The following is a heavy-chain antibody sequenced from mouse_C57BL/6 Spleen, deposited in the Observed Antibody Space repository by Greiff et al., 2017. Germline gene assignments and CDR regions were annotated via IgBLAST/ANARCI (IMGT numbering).Heavy chain of an antibody. CDR3: AREGSSCPAWFAY. D-gene: IGHD3-2*02. Sequence: QVQLQQSGAELVRPGTSVKVSCKASGYAFTNYLIEWVKQRPGQGLEWIGVINPGSGGTNYNEKFKGKATLTADKSSSTAYMQLSSLTSEDSAVCVCAREGSSCPAWFAYWGQGTLVTVSA. V-gene: IGHV1-54*01. CDR1: GYAFTNYL. J-gene: IGHJ3*01. CDR2: INPGSGGT.